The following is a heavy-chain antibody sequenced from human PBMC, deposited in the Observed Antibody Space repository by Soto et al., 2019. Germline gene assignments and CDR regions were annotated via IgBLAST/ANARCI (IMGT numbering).Heavy chain of an antibody. CDR1: GGTFSSYA. CDR2: IIPIFGTA. Sequence: SVKVSCKASGGTFSSYAISWVRQAPGQGPEWMGGIIPIFGTANYAQKFQGRVTITADESTSTAYMELSGLRSEDTAVYYCARDLGYYYDSSGSRPDAFDIWGQGTMVTVSS. V-gene: IGHV1-69*13. D-gene: IGHD3-22*01. CDR3: ARDLGYYYDSSGSRPDAFDI. J-gene: IGHJ3*02.